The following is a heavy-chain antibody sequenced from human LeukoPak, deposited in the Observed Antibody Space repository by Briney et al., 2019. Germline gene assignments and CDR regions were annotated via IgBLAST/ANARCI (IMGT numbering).Heavy chain of an antibody. D-gene: IGHD2-2*03. V-gene: IGHV4-4*07. CDR1: GASISSSY. Sequence: SETLSLTCTVSGASISSSYWSWVRHPAGKGLEWIGRLYTTGSTDYNPSLRSRVTMSVDTSKNQFSLKLNSVTAADTAVYYCAKLGGGYCSGTSCYGYYYYYMDVWGKGTTVTVSS. J-gene: IGHJ6*03. CDR3: AKLGGGYCSGTSCYGYYYYYMDV. CDR2: LYTTGST.